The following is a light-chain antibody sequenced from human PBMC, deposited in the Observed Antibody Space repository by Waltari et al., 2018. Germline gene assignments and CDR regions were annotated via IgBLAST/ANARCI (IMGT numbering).Light chain of an antibody. V-gene: IGLV2-14*03. CDR3: SSYTSSSTPWV. CDR1: RSHVGGYNH. J-gene: IGLJ3*02. CDR2: DVS. Sequence: QSALTQPASVSGSPGQSLTISCTGTRSHVGGYNHVSWYQQHPGKAPKLMIYDVSNRPSGVSNRFSGSKSGNTASLTISGLQAEDEADYYCSSYTSSSTPWVFGGGTKLTVL.